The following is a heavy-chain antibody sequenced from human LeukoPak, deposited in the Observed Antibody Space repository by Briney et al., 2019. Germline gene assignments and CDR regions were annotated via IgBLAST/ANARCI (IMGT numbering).Heavy chain of an antibody. D-gene: IGHD6-6*01. CDR1: GYTFTSYY. CDR3: ATESSPEYSSSYNWFDP. CDR2: INPSGGST. J-gene: IGHJ5*02. Sequence: ASVKVSCKASGYTFTSYYMHWVRQAPGQGLEWMGIINPSGGSTSYAQKFQGRVTMTRDTSTSTVYMELSSLRSEDTAVYYCATESSPEYSSSYNWFDPWGQGTLVTVSS. V-gene: IGHV1-46*01.